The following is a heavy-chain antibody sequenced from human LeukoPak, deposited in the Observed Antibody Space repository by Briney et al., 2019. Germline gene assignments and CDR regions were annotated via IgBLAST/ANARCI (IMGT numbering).Heavy chain of an antibody. D-gene: IGHD6-19*01. J-gene: IGHJ4*02. Sequence: ASVKVSCKASGYTFSNYGISWVRQAPGQGLEGVGWIRGDNGNTNYAQKFQGRITMTTDTSTSTAHMELRSLTSDDTAVYYCARALAVTGRGPRDFDFWGQGTLVTVSS. V-gene: IGHV1-18*01. CDR1: GYTFSNYG. CDR2: IRGDNGNT. CDR3: ARALAVTGRGPRDFDF.